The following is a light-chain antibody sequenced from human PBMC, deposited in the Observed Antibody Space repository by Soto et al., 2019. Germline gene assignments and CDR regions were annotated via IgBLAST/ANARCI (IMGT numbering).Light chain of an antibody. CDR2: AAS. Sequence: DIQMTQSPSSLSASVGDEVTITCRASQTIMTYLNWYQLKPGKPPRLLIYAASSLQSGVPSRFSGSGSGTDFTLTITSLQPEDFATYSCQQSYNSPQTFGQGTRWISN. V-gene: IGKV1-39*01. CDR3: QQSYNSPQT. CDR1: QTIMTY. J-gene: IGKJ1*01.